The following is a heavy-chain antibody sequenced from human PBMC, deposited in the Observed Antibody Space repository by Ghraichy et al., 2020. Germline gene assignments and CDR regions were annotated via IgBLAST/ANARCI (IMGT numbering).Heavy chain of an antibody. D-gene: IGHD1-26*01. CDR2: INQDGSVK. CDR1: GFTFSSYW. Sequence: LSLTCAVSGFTFSSYWMSWVRQAPGRGLEWVANINQDGSVKYYVDSVKGRFVISRDNAKNSLYLQMNSLRAEDTAVYYCAREGSGTYFSRGLDYWGQGTRVTVSS. V-gene: IGHV3-7*03. J-gene: IGHJ4*02. CDR3: AREGSGTYFSRGLDY.